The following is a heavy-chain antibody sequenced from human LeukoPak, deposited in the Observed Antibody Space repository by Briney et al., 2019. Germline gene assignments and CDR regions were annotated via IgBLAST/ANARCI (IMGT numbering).Heavy chain of an antibody. CDR3: ARDRDTMVRGVFDI. Sequence: ASVKVSCKASGYTFTSYAMHWVRQAPGQRVEWMGWISAYNGNTNYAQKLQGRVTMTTDTSTSTAYMELRSLRSDDTAVYYCARDRDTMVRGVFDIWGQGTMVTVSS. CDR2: ISAYNGNT. V-gene: IGHV1-18*01. CDR1: GYTFTSYA. J-gene: IGHJ3*02. D-gene: IGHD3-10*01.